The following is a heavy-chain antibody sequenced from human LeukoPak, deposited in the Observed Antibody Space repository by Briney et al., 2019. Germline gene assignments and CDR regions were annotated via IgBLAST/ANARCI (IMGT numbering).Heavy chain of an antibody. D-gene: IGHD6-19*01. CDR2: IDPSDGRP. Sequence: ASVKVSFKASGYTFTNYYIHWVRQAPGQGLEWMGMIDPSDGRPTYGQNFQGSVTMTNDTSTSTVYMELSSLRSEDTAVYYCARDRSSSGWLYFDYWGQGTLVTVSS. V-gene: IGHV1-46*01. CDR1: GYTFTNYY. J-gene: IGHJ4*02. CDR3: ARDRSSSGWLYFDY.